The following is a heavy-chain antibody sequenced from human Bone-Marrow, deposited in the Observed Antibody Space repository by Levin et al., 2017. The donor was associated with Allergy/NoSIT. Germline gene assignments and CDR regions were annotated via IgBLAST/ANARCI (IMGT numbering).Heavy chain of an antibody. CDR2: IIPIFGTT. J-gene: IGHJ6*02. CDR3: ARDPGTMAEFFYSGMDV. CDR1: GGTFSSHA. V-gene: IGHV1-69*06. Sequence: KISCKASGGTFSSHAISWVRQTPGQGLEWMGGIIPIFGTTNYAQKFQDRVTLTADKSTSTAYMELSSLRSDDTAVYYCARDPGTMAEFFYSGMDVWGQGTTVTVSS. D-gene: IGHD4/OR15-4a*01.